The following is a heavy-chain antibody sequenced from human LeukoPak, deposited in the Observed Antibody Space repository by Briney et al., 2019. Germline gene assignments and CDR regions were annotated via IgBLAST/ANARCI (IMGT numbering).Heavy chain of an antibody. V-gene: IGHV3-23*01. D-gene: IGHD3-22*01. CDR1: GFTFSSYA. J-gene: IGHJ4*02. Sequence: GGSLRLSCAASGFTFSSYAMSWVRQAPGKGLEWVSAISGRGGSTNYADSVKGRFTISRDNSKNTLYLQMNSLRAEDTAVYYCAKDFPYYYDTSGYYPDSWGQGTLVTVSS. CDR3: AKDFPYYYDTSGYYPDS. CDR2: ISGRGGST.